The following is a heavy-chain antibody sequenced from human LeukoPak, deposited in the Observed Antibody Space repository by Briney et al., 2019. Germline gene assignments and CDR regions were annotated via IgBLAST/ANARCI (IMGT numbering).Heavy chain of an antibody. V-gene: IGHV3-21*01. Sequence: GGSLRLSCVASGFRFSSYSMNWVRQSPGQGLEWVSSISSGSEYIIYADSVKGRFTISRDNAKNSLYLQMNGLSGDDTAVYYCASFETVGVTWFDPWGQGTLVTVSS. J-gene: IGHJ5*02. CDR3: ASFETVGVTWFDP. D-gene: IGHD1-26*01. CDR2: ISSGSEYI. CDR1: GFRFSSYS.